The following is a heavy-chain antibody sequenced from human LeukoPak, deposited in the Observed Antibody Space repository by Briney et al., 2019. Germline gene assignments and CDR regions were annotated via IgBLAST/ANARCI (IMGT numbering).Heavy chain of an antibody. V-gene: IGHV4-38-2*01. D-gene: IGHD4/OR15-4a*01. CDR1: GYSISSGYF. Sequence: SETLSLTCAVSGYSISSGYFWGWIRQPPGKGLEWIGSIYHSGSTYYNPSLKSRVTISVDTSKNQFSLKLSSVTAADTAVYYCSSSDYVYYFDYWGQGTLVTVSS. J-gene: IGHJ4*02. CDR3: SSSDYVYYFDY. CDR2: IYHSGST.